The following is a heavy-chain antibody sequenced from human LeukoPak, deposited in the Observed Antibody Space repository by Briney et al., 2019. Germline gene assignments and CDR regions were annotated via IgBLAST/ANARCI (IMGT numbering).Heavy chain of an antibody. Sequence: GGSLRLSCAASGFTFSSHWMHWVRQAPGKGLVWVSHINSDGSSTTYADSVKGRFTVYRDNAKNTLYLQVNSLRAEETAVYYCARGLEYCSGGSCYWYFDLWGRGTLVTVSS. CDR2: INSDGSST. V-gene: IGHV3-74*03. CDR1: GFTFSSHW. J-gene: IGHJ2*01. CDR3: ARGLEYCSGGSCYWYFDL. D-gene: IGHD2-15*01.